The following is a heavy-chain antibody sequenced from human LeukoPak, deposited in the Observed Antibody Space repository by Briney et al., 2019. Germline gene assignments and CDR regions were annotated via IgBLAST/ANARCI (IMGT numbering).Heavy chain of an antibody. D-gene: IGHD3-22*01. J-gene: IGHJ3*02. Sequence: SETLSLTCTVSGGSISSYYWSWIRQPPGKGLEWIGYIYYSGTTNYNPSLKSRVTISVDTSKNQFSLKLSSVTAADTAVYYCASLHYYDSSGYAEDNAFDIWGQGTMVTVSS. V-gene: IGHV4-59*08. CDR2: IYYSGTT. CDR1: GGSISSYY. CDR3: ASLHYYDSSGYAEDNAFDI.